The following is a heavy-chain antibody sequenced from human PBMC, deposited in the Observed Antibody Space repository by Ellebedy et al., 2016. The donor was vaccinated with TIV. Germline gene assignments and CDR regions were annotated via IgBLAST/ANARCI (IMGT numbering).Heavy chain of an antibody. Sequence: GGSLRLSXAASGFTFSAYAMSWVRQAPGKGLEWVSAISGSDFTTCYAGSVKGRFTISRDNSKNTVYLQMNSLKTEDTAVYYCTTGQPSTTVPDYWGQGTLVTVSS. J-gene: IGHJ4*02. V-gene: IGHV3-23*01. CDR1: GFTFSAYA. D-gene: IGHD1-26*01. CDR3: TTGQPSTTVPDY. CDR2: ISGSDFTT.